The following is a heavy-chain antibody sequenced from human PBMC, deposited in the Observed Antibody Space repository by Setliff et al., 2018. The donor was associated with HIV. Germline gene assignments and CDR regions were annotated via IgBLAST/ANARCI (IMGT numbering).Heavy chain of an antibody. CDR1: GCSISSGYY. CDR2: IYHSGST. Sequence: PSETLSLTCTVSGCSISSGYYWGWIRQPPGKGLEWIANIYHSGSTYYNPSLKSRVTISVDTSKNHFSLKLNSVTAADTAVYYCARAPGPYGDYNWFDPWGQGALVTVSS. V-gene: IGHV4-38-2*02. J-gene: IGHJ5*02. CDR3: ARAPGPYGDYNWFDP. D-gene: IGHD4-17*01.